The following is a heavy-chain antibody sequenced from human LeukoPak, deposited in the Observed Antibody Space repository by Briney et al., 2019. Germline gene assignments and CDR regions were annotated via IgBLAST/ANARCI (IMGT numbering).Heavy chain of an antibody. V-gene: IGHV4-59*01. CDR3: ARGGHDYGDYVFDY. D-gene: IGHD4-17*01. J-gene: IGHJ4*02. CDR2: IYYSGST. CDR1: GGSISSYY. Sequence: SETLSLTCTVSGGSISSYYWSWLRQPPGKGLEWIGYIYYSGSTNYNPSLKSRVTISVDTSKNQFSLKLSSVTAADTAVYYCARGGHDYGDYVFDYWGQGTLVTVSS.